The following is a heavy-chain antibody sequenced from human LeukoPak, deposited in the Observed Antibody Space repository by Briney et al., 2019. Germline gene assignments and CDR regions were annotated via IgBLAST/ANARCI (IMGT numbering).Heavy chain of an antibody. CDR2: IGTSTSYI. D-gene: IGHD5-24*01. Sequence: GGSLRLSCAASGFTFSTYIMNWVRQTPGKGLEWVSSIGTSTSYIYYADSVKGRFTISRVNSQKTLYLQMNSLRAEDAAVYYCARGAARMVEMGTMISFEYWGQGTLVTVSS. V-gene: IGHV3-21*01. CDR3: ARGAARMVEMGTMISFEY. CDR1: GFTFSTYI. J-gene: IGHJ4*02.